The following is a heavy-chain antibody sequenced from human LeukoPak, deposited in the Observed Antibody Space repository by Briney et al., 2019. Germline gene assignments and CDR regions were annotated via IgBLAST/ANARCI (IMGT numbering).Heavy chain of an antibody. V-gene: IGHV3-7*01. J-gene: IGHJ4*02. Sequence: GGSLRLSCTASGFTFSRYWMTWVRQAPGKGLEWVANIKQDGSEKYYVDSVKGRFTISRDNAKNSLYLQMNGLKTEDTAIYYCARSGTYTAYYDILIGSHYWGQGTLVTVSS. CDR1: GFTFSRYW. CDR3: ARSGTYTAYYDILIGSHY. CDR2: IKQDGSEK. D-gene: IGHD3-9*01.